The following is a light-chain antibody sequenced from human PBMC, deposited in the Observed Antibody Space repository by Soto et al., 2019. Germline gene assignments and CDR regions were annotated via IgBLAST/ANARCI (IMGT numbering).Light chain of an antibody. CDR2: AAF. V-gene: IGKV1-9*01. J-gene: IGKJ5*01. CDR1: QGLSSY. CDR3: QQLKGYPIT. Sequence: DIQLTQSPSFLSASVGDRVTITCRASQGLSSYLAWYQQKPGKAPNLLIYAAFTLQSGAPSRFSGSGSGTESTLTISSLQPEDFATYYCQQLKGYPITFGQGTRLEI.